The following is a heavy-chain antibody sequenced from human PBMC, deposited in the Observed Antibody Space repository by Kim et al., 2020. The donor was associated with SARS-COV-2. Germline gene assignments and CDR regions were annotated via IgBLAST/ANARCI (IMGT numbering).Heavy chain of an antibody. J-gene: IGHJ4*02. CDR3: ARSQWPYYFDS. V-gene: IGHV3-74*03. D-gene: IGHD6-19*01. Sequence: GGSLRLSCAASGFTFTSYWMHWVRQAPGKGLVWVSRIISDADSTAYADSVKGRFSISRDNAKNTLYLQMNSLSADDTAVYYCARSQWPYYFDSWGQGTLVTVSS. CDR2: IISDADST. CDR1: GFTFTSYW.